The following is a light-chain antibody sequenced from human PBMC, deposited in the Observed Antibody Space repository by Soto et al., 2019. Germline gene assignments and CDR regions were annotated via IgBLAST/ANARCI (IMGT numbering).Light chain of an antibody. CDR1: SSDVGSYNF. J-gene: IGLJ1*01. CDR3: CSYAGSSTLV. V-gene: IGLV2-23*02. Sequence: QSALTQPASVSGSPGQSITISCTGTSSDVGSYNFVSWYQQHPGKAPKLMIYEVSKRHSGVSNRFSGSKSGNTASLTISGLQAEDDADYYCCSYAGSSTLVFGTGTKLTVL. CDR2: EVS.